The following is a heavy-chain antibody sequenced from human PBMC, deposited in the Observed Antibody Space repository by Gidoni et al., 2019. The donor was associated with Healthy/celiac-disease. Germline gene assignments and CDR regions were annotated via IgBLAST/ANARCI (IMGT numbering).Heavy chain of an antibody. CDR1: GFTFSSYA. CDR3: AKAPSSGSYGRTAYYYYGMDV. D-gene: IGHD1-26*01. CDR2: ISGSGGST. V-gene: IGHV3-23*01. Sequence: EVQLLESGGGLVQPGGSLRLSCAASGFTFSSYAMSWVRQAPGKGLEWVSAISGSGGSTYYADSVKGRFTISRDNSKNTLYLQMNSLRAEDTAVYYCAKAPSSGSYGRTAYYYYGMDVWGQGTTVTVSS. J-gene: IGHJ6*02.